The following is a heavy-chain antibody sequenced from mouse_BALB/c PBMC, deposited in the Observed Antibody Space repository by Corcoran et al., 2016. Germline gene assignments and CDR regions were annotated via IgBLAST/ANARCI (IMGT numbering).Heavy chain of an antibody. CDR1: GFNIKETY. CDR3: ANWDWYFDV. Sequence: EVQLQQSGAELVKPGASVKLSCTASGFNIKETYMHWVKQRPEQGLEWIGRIDPANGNTKYDPKFQGKATITADTSSNTAYLQLSSLTSEDTAVYFCANWDWYFDVGGAGTTVTVSS. D-gene: IGHD4-1*01. J-gene: IGHJ1*01. CDR2: IDPANGNT. V-gene: IGHV14-3*02.